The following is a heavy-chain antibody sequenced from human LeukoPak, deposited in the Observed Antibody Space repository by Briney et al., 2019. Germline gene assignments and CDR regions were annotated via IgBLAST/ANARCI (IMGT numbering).Heavy chain of an antibody. Sequence: GGSLRPSCAPSGFTLSNYAMHWVRQAPSNGREWEAVISYDGRDKYYADSVKGRFTISRDNSKNTLYLQMNSLRAEDTAVYYCAREPPNCSGGSCYTFDYWEEGTLVTVSS. D-gene: IGHD2-15*01. V-gene: IGHV3-30*04. CDR1: GFTLSNYA. CDR3: AREPPNCSGGSCYTFDY. CDR2: ISYDGRDK. J-gene: IGHJ4*02.